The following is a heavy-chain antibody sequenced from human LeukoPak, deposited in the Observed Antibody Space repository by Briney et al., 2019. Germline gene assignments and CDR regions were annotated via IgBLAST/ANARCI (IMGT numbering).Heavy chain of an antibody. CDR2: ISGSGGST. CDR1: GFTFSSYE. CDR3: AKVAKYYYGSETYYFFEH. Sequence: GGSLRLSCAASGFTFSSYEMNWVRQAPGKGLEWVSAISGSGGSTYYADSVKGRFTISRDDAKSSLYLQMNSLRVEDTAVYYCAKVAKYYYGSETYYFFEHWGQGTPVTASS. V-gene: IGHV3-48*03. J-gene: IGHJ4*02. D-gene: IGHD3-10*01.